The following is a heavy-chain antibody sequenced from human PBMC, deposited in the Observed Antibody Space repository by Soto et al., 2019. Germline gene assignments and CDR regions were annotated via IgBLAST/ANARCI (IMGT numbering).Heavy chain of an antibody. CDR2: VSGSESST. CDR1: GFTFSSYA. CDR3: AKGGTRYCSSGVCYSDWFDP. Sequence: PGGSLRLSCAASGFTFSSYAMSWVRQAPGKGLEWVSVVSGSESSTYYAGSVKGRFTIPRDNSKNTLYLQMNTLRADDTAVYYRAKGGTRYCSSGVCYSDWFDPWGQGTLVTVSS. D-gene: IGHD2-8*01. V-gene: IGHV3-23*01. J-gene: IGHJ5*02.